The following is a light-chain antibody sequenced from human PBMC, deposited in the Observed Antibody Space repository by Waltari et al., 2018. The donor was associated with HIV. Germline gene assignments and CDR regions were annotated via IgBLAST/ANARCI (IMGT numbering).Light chain of an antibody. CDR1: SSNIGAGYG. Sequence: QSVLTQPPSVSGAPGQRVTISCTGSSSNIGAGYGVHWYQPLPGSAPNLLIYTTNIRPSGVPDRFSGSRSGTAASLAITGLQADDEGDYYCQSYDISLSVIFGGGTKLTVL. CDR3: QSYDISLSVI. V-gene: IGLV1-40*01. J-gene: IGLJ2*01. CDR2: TTN.